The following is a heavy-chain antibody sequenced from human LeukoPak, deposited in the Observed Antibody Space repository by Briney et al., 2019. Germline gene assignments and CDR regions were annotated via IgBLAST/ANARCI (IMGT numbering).Heavy chain of an antibody. CDR2: INPTSGST. D-gene: IGHD3-22*01. Sequence: GASVKVSCKASGYTFTNYYIHWVRQAPGQGLEWMGIINPTSGSTAYTQKFQGRVTMTGDTSTSTVYMELSSLRSDDTAVYYCARLGYYYDSLGHYDYWGQGTLVIVSS. V-gene: IGHV1-46*01. J-gene: IGHJ4*02. CDR3: ARLGYYYDSLGHYDY. CDR1: GYTFTNYY.